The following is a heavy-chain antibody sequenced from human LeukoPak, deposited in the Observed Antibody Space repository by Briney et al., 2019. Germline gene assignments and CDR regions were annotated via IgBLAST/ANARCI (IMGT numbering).Heavy chain of an antibody. CDR1: GYTFTSYY. J-gene: IGHJ4*02. V-gene: IGHV1-46*01. D-gene: IGHD3-22*01. Sequence: ASVKVSCKASGYTFTSYYMHWVRQAPGQGLEWMGIINPSGGSTSYAQKFQGRVTKTRDTSTSTVYMELSSLRSEDTAVYYCARPKDRYYYDSSGYYLSDWGQGTLVTVSS. CDR3: ARPKDRYYYDSSGYYLSD. CDR2: INPSGGST.